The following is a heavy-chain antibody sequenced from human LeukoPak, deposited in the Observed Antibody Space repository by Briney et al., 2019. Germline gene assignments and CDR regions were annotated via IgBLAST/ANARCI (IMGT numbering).Heavy chain of an antibody. CDR2: IKQDGSEK. CDR3: ARNLPPKFWSGYSMFDP. J-gene: IGHJ5*02. D-gene: IGHD3-3*01. Sequence: GGSLRLSCAASGFTFSSYWMSWVRQAPGKGLEWVANIKQDGSEKYYVDSVKGRFTISRDNAKSSLYLQMNSLRAADTAVYYCARNLPPKFWSGYSMFDPWGQGTLVTVSS. V-gene: IGHV3-7*01. CDR1: GFTFSSYW.